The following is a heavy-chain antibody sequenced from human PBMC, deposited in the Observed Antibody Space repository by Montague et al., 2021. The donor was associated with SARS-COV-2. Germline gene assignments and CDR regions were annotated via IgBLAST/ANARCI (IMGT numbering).Heavy chain of an antibody. J-gene: IGHJ6*02. D-gene: IGHD5-12*01. CDR3: ARGAGRGSGYGKYYYYYYGMDF. Sequence: SETLSLTCTVSGGSVSSYYWSWIRQPPGKGLEWIGYIYYSGRTNYNPSLKSRVTISVDTSKNQFSLKLSSVTAADTAVYYCARGAGRGSGYGKYYYYYYGMDFWGQGTTVTVSS. CDR1: GGSVSSYY. V-gene: IGHV4-59*02. CDR2: IYYSGRT.